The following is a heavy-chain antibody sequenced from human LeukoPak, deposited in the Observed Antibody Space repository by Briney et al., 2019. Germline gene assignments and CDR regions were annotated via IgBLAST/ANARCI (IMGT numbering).Heavy chain of an antibody. D-gene: IGHD6-13*01. CDR1: GGSSSSSSYY. Sequence: SETLSLTCTVSGGSSSSSSYYWGWIRQPPGKGLEWIGSIYYSGSTYYNPSLKSRVTISVDTSKNQFSLKLSSVTAADTAVYYCARATGAAANLDYWGQGTLVTVSS. CDR3: ARATGAAANLDY. J-gene: IGHJ4*02. CDR2: IYYSGST. V-gene: IGHV4-39*07.